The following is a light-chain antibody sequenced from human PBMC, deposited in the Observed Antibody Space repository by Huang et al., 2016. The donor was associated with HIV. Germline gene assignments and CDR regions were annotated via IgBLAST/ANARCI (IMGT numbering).Light chain of an antibody. V-gene: IGKV3-15*01. Sequence: DILLTQSPATLSVSLGERATLSCRATQSVSSNLAWYQQKIGQAPRLRLYAVSARATGVSSRFSGSGSGTEFTLTISSLKSEDIAVYYCQQYDNRPPWTFGQGTKVEI. CDR1: QSVSSN. CDR2: AVS. J-gene: IGKJ1*01. CDR3: QQYDNRPPWT.